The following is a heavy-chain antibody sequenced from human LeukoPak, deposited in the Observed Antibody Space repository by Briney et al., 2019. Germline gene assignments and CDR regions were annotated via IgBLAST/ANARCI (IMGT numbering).Heavy chain of an antibody. CDR1: GGTFSSYA. CDR2: IIPIFGTA. CDR3: ARGLGGSGSYYIPDYYYGMDV. Sequence: ASVKVSCKASGGTFSSYAISWVRQAPGQGLERMGGIIPIFGTANYAQKFQGRVTITADESTSTAYMELSSLRSEDTAVYYCARGLGGSGSYYIPDYYYGMDVWGQGTTVTVSS. V-gene: IGHV1-69*13. D-gene: IGHD3-10*01. J-gene: IGHJ6*02.